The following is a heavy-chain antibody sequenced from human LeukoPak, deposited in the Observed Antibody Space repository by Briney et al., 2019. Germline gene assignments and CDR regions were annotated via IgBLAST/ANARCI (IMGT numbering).Heavy chain of an antibody. D-gene: IGHD6-13*01. CDR3: AKASARYSSSWHYMDV. CDR2: IRYDGSNK. J-gene: IGHJ6*03. Sequence: GGSLRLSCAASGFTFTSYALNWVRQAPGKGLEWVAYIRYDGSNKYYADSVKGRFTISRDNSKNTLYLQMNSLRAEDTAVYYCAKASARYSSSWHYMDVWGKGTTVTISS. CDR1: GFTFTSYA. V-gene: IGHV3-30*02.